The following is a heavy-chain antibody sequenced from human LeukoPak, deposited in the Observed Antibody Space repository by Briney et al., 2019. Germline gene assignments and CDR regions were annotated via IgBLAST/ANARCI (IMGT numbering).Heavy chain of an antibody. CDR2: IYPADSDT. CDR3: SRAGEYYDFWSGYYPSDY. CDR1: GYSFTRYW. V-gene: IGHV5-51*01. D-gene: IGHD3-3*01. J-gene: IGHJ4*02. Sequence: GESLKISCKGSGYSFTRYWIGWVRQMPGKGLEWMGIIYPADSDTTYSPSFQGQVTISADKSISTAYLQWSSLKASDTAMYYCSRAGEYYDFWSGYYPSDYWGQGTLVTVSS.